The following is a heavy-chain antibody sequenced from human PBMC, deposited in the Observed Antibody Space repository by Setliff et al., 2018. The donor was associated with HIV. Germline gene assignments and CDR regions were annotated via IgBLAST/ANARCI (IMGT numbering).Heavy chain of an antibody. CDR2: IDNSGST. J-gene: IGHJ4*02. Sequence: PSETLSLTCTVSGGSISSYYWSWIRQPPGKGLEWIGYIDNSGSTNYNPSLKSRVTISVDTSKNQFSLKLSSVTAADTAVYYCIIAYSSGWLAPMGFDSWGQGTLVTVSS. V-gene: IGHV4-4*09. D-gene: IGHD6-19*01. CDR1: GGSISSYY. CDR3: IIAYSSGWLAPMGFDS.